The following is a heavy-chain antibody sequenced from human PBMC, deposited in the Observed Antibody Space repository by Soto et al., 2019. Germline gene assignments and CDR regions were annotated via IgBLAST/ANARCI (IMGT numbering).Heavy chain of an antibody. CDR2: IWYDGSNK. D-gene: IGHD3-3*01. V-gene: IGHV3-33*01. J-gene: IGHJ6*02. CDR3: ASASGDPRLRFLEWLPETLDV. Sequence: PGGSLRLSCAASGFTFSSYGMHWVRQAPGKGLEWVAVIWYDGSNKYYADYVKGRFTISRDNSKNTLYLRMNSLRAEDTAVYYCASASGDPRLRFLEWLPETLDVWGQGTTVTVSS. CDR1: GFTFSSYG.